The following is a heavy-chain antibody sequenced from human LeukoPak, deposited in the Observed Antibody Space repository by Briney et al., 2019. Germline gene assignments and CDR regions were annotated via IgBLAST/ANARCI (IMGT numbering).Heavy chain of an antibody. Sequence: GGSLRLSCTASGFTFGDYAMSWVRQAPGKGLEWIGFIRSKAYGGTTDYAASVKGRFTISRDDSKSIAYLQMNGLKTEDTAVYYCTRSGVDIWGQGTMVTVSS. D-gene: IGHD3-10*01. CDR1: GFTFGDYA. J-gene: IGHJ3*02. V-gene: IGHV3-49*04. CDR2: IRSKAYGGTT. CDR3: TRSGVDI.